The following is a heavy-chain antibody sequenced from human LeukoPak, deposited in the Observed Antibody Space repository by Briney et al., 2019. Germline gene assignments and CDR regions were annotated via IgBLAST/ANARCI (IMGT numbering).Heavy chain of an antibody. CDR2: ISGSGGST. V-gene: IGHV3-23*01. CDR3: AKDSGYCSGGSCYSRYYFDY. Sequence: GGSLRLSCAASGFTFSSYALSWVRQAPGKGLEWVSAISGSGGSTYYADPVKGRFTISRDNSKNTLYLQMHSLRAEDTAVYYCAKDSGYCSGGSCYSRYYFDYWGQGTLVTVSS. D-gene: IGHD2-15*01. J-gene: IGHJ4*02. CDR1: GFTFSSYA.